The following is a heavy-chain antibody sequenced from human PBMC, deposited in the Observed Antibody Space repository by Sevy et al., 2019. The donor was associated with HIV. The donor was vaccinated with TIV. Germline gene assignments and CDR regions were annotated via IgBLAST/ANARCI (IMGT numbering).Heavy chain of an antibody. D-gene: IGHD3-22*01. Sequence: GGSLRLSCAASGFDFSTYDMHWVRQAPGKGLEWVAFISFDGSDKWYVDSVKGRFTISRDNSKNTLYFQMNTLRDEDTAVYYCAKRERSYYDSSGNYDAFDVWGQGTSVTVSS. CDR1: GFDFSTYD. V-gene: IGHV3-33*03. J-gene: IGHJ3*01. CDR3: AKRERSYYDSSGNYDAFDV. CDR2: ISFDGSDK.